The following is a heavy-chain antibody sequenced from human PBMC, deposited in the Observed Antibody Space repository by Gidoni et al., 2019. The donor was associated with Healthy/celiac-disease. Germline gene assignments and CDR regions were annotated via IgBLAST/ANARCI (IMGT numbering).Heavy chain of an antibody. V-gene: IGHV4-59*11. CDR1: GDSISSHY. Sequence: QVQLQESGTGLVKPSETLPLTCTASGDSISSHYGNWSRQPPGKGLEWIGYSYSSGSTNYTPSLKNRVTMSVDTAKNQFSLKLSSVTAADTAVYYCARHVLSGSYLNLLDPWGQGTLVTVSS. D-gene: IGHD1-26*01. CDR2: SYSSGST. J-gene: IGHJ5*02. CDR3: ARHVLSGSYLNLLDP.